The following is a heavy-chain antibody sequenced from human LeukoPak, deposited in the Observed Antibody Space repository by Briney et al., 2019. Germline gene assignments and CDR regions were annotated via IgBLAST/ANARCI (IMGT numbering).Heavy chain of an antibody. V-gene: IGHV4-59*01. CDR1: GGSISSYY. CDR3: ARTGGRTFDY. D-gene: IGHD1-26*01. Sequence: SETLSLTCTVSGGSISSYYWSWIRQPPGKGLEWIGYIYYSGSTNYNPSLKSRVTISVDTSKNQFSLKLSSVTAADTAVYYCARTGGRTFDYWGQGTLVTVSS. J-gene: IGHJ4*02. CDR2: IYYSGST.